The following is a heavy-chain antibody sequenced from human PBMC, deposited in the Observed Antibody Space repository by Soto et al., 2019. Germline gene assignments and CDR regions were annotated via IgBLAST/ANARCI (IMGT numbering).Heavy chain of an antibody. V-gene: IGHV3-30*18. CDR3: AKDQDFWSGYYTGISVKKGSPRFDY. CDR2: ISYDGSNK. Sequence: QVQLVESGGGVVQPGRSLRLSCAASGFTFSSYGMHWVRQAPGKGLEWVAVISYDGSNKYYADSVKGRFTISRDNSKNTLYLQMNSLRAEDTAVYYCAKDQDFWSGYYTGISVKKGSPRFDYWGQGTLVTVSS. CDR1: GFTFSSYG. J-gene: IGHJ4*02. D-gene: IGHD3-3*01.